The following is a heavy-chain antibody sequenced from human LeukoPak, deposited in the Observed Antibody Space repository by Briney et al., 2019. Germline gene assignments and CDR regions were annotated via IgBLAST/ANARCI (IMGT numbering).Heavy chain of an antibody. Sequence: PGGSLRLSCAASGFTFSSYSMNWVRQAPGKGLEWVSYISSSSSTIYYADSVKGRFTISRDNAKNSLYLQMNSLRAEDTAVYYCARMRSSGPKGYWGQGTLVTVSS. J-gene: IGHJ4*02. V-gene: IGHV3-48*01. CDR1: GFTFSSYS. CDR3: ARMRSSGPKGY. CDR2: ISSSSSTI. D-gene: IGHD6-19*01.